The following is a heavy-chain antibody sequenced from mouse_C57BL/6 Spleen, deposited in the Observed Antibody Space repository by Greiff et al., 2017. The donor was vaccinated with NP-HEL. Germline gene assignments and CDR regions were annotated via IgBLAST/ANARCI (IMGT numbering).Heavy chain of an antibody. D-gene: IGHD1-1*01. J-gene: IGHJ4*01. CDR1: GFTFSDYG. Sequence: EVKLMESGGGLVKPGGSLKLSCAASGFTFSDYGMHWVRQAPEKGLEWVAYISSGSSTIYYADTVKGRFTISRDNAKNTLFLQMTSLRSEDTAMYYCARELLRYAMDYWGQGTSVTVSS. CDR2: ISSGSSTI. V-gene: IGHV5-17*01. CDR3: ARELLRYAMDY.